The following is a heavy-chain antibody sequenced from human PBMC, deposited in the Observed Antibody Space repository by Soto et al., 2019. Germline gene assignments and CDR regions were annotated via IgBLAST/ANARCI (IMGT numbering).Heavy chain of an antibody. CDR2: IYYSGST. J-gene: IGHJ6*03. D-gene: IGHD3-3*01. CDR3: AGDSGNYDFWSGYYPDYYYYYMDV. Sequence: SETLSLTCTVSGGSISSYYWSWIRQPPGKGLEWIGYIYYSGSTNYNPSLKSRVTISVDTSKNQFSLKLSSVTAADTAVYYCAGDSGNYDFWSGYYPDYYYYYMDVWGKGTTVTVSS. CDR1: GGSISSYY. V-gene: IGHV4-59*01.